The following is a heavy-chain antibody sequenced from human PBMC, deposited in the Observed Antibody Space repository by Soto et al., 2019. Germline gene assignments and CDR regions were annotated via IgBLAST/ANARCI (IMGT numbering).Heavy chain of an antibody. CDR3: AKDRDYPPDSFHY. D-gene: IGHD3-10*01. J-gene: IGHJ4*02. V-gene: IGHV3-23*01. Sequence: GGSLRLSCAASGFTLGRYGMSWVRQAPGKGLEWVSAVSPNGQGIYDADSVRGRFTISRDFSKNTVFLHMDSLRAEDTAVYYCAKDRDYPPDSFHYWGPGALVTVSS. CDR1: GFTLGRYG. CDR2: VSPNGQGI.